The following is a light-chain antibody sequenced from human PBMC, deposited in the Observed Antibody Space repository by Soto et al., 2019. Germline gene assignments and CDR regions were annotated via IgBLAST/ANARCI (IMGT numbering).Light chain of an antibody. CDR2: TND. J-gene: IGLJ3*02. CDR3: AAWDDSLNGPV. Sequence: QSVLTQPPSASGTPGQRVTISCSGRRSNIGSNTVNWYQQLPGTAPKLLIYTNDQRPSGVPARFSGSKSGTSASLVISGLQSEDEADYYCAAWDDSLNGPVFGGGTKLTVL. V-gene: IGLV1-44*01. CDR1: RSNIGSNT.